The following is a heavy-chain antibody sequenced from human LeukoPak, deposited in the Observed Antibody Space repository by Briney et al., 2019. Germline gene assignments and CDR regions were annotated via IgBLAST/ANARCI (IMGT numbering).Heavy chain of an antibody. CDR3: ARAPDYSSGLDY. V-gene: IGHV3-74*01. CDR1: GFTFSSYW. CDR2: INSDGSST. J-gene: IGHJ4*02. Sequence: PGGSLRLSCAASGFTFSSYWMHWVRQAPGKGLVWVSRINSDGSSTSYADSVKGRFTISRDNAKNTLYLQMNSLRAEDTAVYYCARAPDYSSGLDYWGQGTLVTVSS. D-gene: IGHD6-19*01.